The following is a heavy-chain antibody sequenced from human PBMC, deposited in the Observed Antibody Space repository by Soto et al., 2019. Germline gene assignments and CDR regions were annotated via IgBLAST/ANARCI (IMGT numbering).Heavy chain of an antibody. CDR2: ISSTGSYI. CDR1: GFTFNSHS. D-gene: IGHD3-3*01. Sequence: EVQLVESGGGLVKPGGSLRLSCAASGFTFNSHSMNWVRQAAGKGLEWVSSISSTGSYIYYADSVKGQFTISRDNAKNSLYLQINSLRAEDTAVYFCARKGADFGVVTPFDSWGQGVLVTVSS. V-gene: IGHV3-21*02. CDR3: ARKGADFGVVTPFDS. J-gene: IGHJ4*02.